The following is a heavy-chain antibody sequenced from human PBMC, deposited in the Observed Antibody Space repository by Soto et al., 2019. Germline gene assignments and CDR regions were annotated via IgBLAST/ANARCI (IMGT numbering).Heavy chain of an antibody. D-gene: IGHD3-3*01. CDR3: AKDHAHYDFWSGYPTYYYYYYMDV. V-gene: IGHV1-18*01. Sequence: ASVKVSCKASGYTFTSYGISWVRQAPGQGLEWMGWISAYNGNTNYAQKLQGRVTMTTDTSTSTAYMELRSLRSDDTVVYYCAKDHAHYDFWSGYPTYYYYYYMDVWGKGTTVTVSS. CDR1: GYTFTSYG. J-gene: IGHJ6*03. CDR2: ISAYNGNT.